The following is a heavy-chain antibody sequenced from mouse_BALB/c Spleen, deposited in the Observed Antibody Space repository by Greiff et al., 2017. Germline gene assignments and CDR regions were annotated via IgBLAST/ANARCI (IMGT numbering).Heavy chain of an antibody. V-gene: IGHV1-54*01. J-gene: IGHJ4*01. Sequence: QVQLQQSGAELVRPGTSVKVSCKASGYAFTNYLIEWVKQRPGQGLEWIGVINPGSGGTNYNEKFKGKATLTADKSSSTAYMQLSSLTSDDSAVYFCARREGYDGYYNAMDYWGQGTSVTVSS. D-gene: IGHD2-3*01. CDR2: INPGSGGT. CDR3: ARREGYDGYYNAMDY. CDR1: GYAFTNYL.